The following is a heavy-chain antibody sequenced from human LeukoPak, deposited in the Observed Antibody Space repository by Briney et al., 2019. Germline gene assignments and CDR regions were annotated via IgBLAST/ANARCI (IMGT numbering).Heavy chain of an antibody. Sequence: SGTLSLTCNVSGASISSYYWSWIRQPAGKGLEWIGRIYISGTSNYNPSLKSRVTMSVDTSKNQFSLKLNSVTAADTAVYYCARSDSIIRWFDPWGQGTLVTVSS. D-gene: IGHD4-11*01. CDR3: ARSDSIIRWFDP. CDR1: GASISSYY. J-gene: IGHJ5*02. CDR2: IYISGTS. V-gene: IGHV4-4*07.